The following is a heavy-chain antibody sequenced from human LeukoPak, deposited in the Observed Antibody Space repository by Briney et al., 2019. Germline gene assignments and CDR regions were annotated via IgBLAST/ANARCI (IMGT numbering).Heavy chain of an antibody. J-gene: IGHJ4*02. CDR3: ARDTLGEGEDANYAVYYFDY. V-gene: IGHV3-7*01. CDR2: IKQDGNEK. D-gene: IGHD4/OR15-4a*01. Sequence: PGGSLRLSCAASGFRFNTYWMSWVRQAPGKRLEWVANIKQDGNEKYYADSVKGRFTISRDNGKNSLDLQMNSLRADDTAVYYCARDTLGEGEDANYAVYYFDYWGQGTVVTVSS. CDR1: GFRFNTYW.